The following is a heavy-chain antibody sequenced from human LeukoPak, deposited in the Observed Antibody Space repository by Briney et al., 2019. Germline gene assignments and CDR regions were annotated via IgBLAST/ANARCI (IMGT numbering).Heavy chain of an antibody. CDR2: INPSGGST. J-gene: IGHJ5*02. D-gene: IGHD6-6*01. CDR3: ARDRGYGSSSYWFDP. Sequence: ASVKVSCKASGYTFTSYYMHWVRQAPGQGLEWMGIINPSGGSTSYAQKFQGRVTMTRDMSTSTVYMELSSLRFEDTAVYYCARDRGYGSSSYWFDPWGQGTLVTVSS. CDR1: GYTFTSYY. V-gene: IGHV1-46*01.